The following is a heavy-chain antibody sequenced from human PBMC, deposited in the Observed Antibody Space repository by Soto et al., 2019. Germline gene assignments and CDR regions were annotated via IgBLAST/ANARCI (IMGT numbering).Heavy chain of an antibody. J-gene: IGHJ3*02. V-gene: IGHV3-23*01. Sequence: GGSLRLSCAASGFTFSSYAMSWVRQAPGKGLEWVSAISGSGGSTYYADSVKGRFTISRDNPKNTLYLQMNSLRAEDTAVYYCAKVEQWLVGAFDIWGQGTMVTVSS. CDR1: GFTFSSYA. CDR2: ISGSGGST. CDR3: AKVEQWLVGAFDI. D-gene: IGHD6-19*01.